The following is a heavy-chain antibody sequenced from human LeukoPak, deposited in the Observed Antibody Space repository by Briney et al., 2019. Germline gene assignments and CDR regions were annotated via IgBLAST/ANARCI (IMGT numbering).Heavy chain of an antibody. D-gene: IGHD3-22*01. CDR1: GFTFSSYA. CDR3: AKADDSSGYYGHFDY. V-gene: IGHV3-23*01. J-gene: IGHJ4*02. CDR2: ISGSGGST. Sequence: GVSLRLSCAASGFTFSSYAMSWVRQAPGKGLEWVSAISGSGGSTYYADSVKGRFTISRDNSKNTLYLQMNSLRAEDTAVYYCAKADDSSGYYGHFDYWGQGTLVTVSS.